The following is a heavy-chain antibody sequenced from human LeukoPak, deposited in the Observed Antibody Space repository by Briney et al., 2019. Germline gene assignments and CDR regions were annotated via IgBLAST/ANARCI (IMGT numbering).Heavy chain of an antibody. J-gene: IGHJ4*02. CDR3: ARDLYSDVNHFDY. V-gene: IGHV4-30-2*01. Sequence: SETLSLTCTVSGGSITSGGYYWSWIRQPPGKGLEWIAYIYHSGNVYESANTFYNPSLKSRVHISIDRSKNQFFLNLDSVTAADTAVYYCARDLYSDVNHFDYWGQGTLVTVSS. D-gene: IGHD4-17*01. CDR2: IYHSGNVYESANT. CDR1: GGSITSGGYY.